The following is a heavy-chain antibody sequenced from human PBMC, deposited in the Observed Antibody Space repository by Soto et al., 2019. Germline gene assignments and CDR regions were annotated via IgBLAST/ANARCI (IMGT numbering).Heavy chain of an antibody. Sequence: GESLKISCKGSGYSFTSYWISWVRQMPGKGLEWMGRIDPSDSYTNYSPSFQGHVTISADKSISTAYLQWSSLKASDTAMYYCARYCSGGSCYGGSYYYYYGMDVWGQGTTVTVSS. D-gene: IGHD2-15*01. CDR2: IDPSDSYT. CDR3: ARYCSGGSCYGGSYYYYYGMDV. J-gene: IGHJ6*02. CDR1: GYSFTSYW. V-gene: IGHV5-10-1*01.